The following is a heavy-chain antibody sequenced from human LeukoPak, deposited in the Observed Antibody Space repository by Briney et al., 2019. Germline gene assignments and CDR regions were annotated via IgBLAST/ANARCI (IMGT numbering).Heavy chain of an antibody. CDR1: GFTFSSYS. V-gene: IGHV3-21*01. CDR3: AREGGSGWSVTNFDY. J-gene: IGHJ4*02. Sequence: GGSLRLSCAGSGFTFSSYSMNWVRQAPGKGLEWVSSISSSSSYIYYADSVKGRFTISRDNSKNTLYLQMNSLRAEDTAVYYCAREGGSGWSVTNFDYWGQGTLVTVSS. D-gene: IGHD6-19*01. CDR2: ISSSSSYI.